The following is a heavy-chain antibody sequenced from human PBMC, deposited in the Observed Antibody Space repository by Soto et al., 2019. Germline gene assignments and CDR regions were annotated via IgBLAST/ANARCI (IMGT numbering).Heavy chain of an antibody. V-gene: IGHV4-59*01. Sequence: SETLSLTCTVSGGSINDYYWSWIRQPPGKGQEWIGNVYYSGITSYNPSLESRVSISVDKSKKQISLKLTSVTAADTAVYYCARDKPDNWLDPWGQGIRVTVSS. CDR3: ARDKPDNWLDP. J-gene: IGHJ5*02. CDR2: VYYSGIT. CDR1: GGSINDYY.